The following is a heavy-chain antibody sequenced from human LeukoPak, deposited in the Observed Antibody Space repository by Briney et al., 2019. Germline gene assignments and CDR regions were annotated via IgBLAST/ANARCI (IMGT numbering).Heavy chain of an antibody. D-gene: IGHD2-2*01. CDR3: AKDPGYCSSTSCYAWFDP. Sequence: GGSLRLSCAASGFTFSSYAMGWVRQAPGKGLEWVSAISGSGGSTYYADSVKGRFTISRDNSKNTLYLQMNSLRAEDTAVYYCAKDPGYCSSTSCYAWFDPWGQGTLVTVSS. V-gene: IGHV3-23*01. J-gene: IGHJ5*02. CDR2: ISGSGGST. CDR1: GFTFSSYA.